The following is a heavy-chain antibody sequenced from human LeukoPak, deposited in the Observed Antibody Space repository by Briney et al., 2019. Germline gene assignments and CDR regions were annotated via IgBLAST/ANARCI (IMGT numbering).Heavy chain of an antibody. J-gene: IGHJ3*02. V-gene: IGHV1-69*02. CDR2: IIPILGIA. Sequence: SVKVSCKASGGTFSSYTSSWLRQAPGQGLEWMGRIIPILGIANYAQKFQGRVTITADKSTSTAYMELSSLRSEDTAVYYCARTLFVNGGNAFDIWGQGTMVTVSS. CDR1: GGTFSSYT. CDR3: ARTLFVNGGNAFDI. D-gene: IGHD2-8*01.